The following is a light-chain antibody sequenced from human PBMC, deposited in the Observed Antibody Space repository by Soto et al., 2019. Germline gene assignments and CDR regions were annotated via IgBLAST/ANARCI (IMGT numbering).Light chain of an antibody. J-gene: IGKJ1*01. Sequence: EIVMTQSPATLTVSPGERATLSCRASQSVSSNLAWYQQKPGQALSLLIYGASTRATGIPARFSGSGSGTEFTLTISSLXSEDFAVYCCQQYNNWPPGKFGQGTKV. CDR1: QSVSSN. CDR3: QQYNNWPPGK. V-gene: IGKV3-15*01. CDR2: GAS.